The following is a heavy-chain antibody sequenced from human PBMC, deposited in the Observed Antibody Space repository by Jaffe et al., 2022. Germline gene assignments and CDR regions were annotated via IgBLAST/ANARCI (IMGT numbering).Heavy chain of an antibody. J-gene: IGHJ3*02. CDR2: INPKRGTT. D-gene: IGHD3-16*01. V-gene: IGHV1-2*02. CDR1: GYTFIDYY. CDR3: ARGGPPYADRAPYHI. Sequence: QVQLVQSGAEVKKPGASVTVSCKTSGYTFIDYYIHWVRQAPGQGLEWLGWINPKRGTTDSAPKFLARVTMTSDTPINTAYMQLNSLRSDDTAVYYCARGGPPYADRAPYHIWGHGTMVTVSS.